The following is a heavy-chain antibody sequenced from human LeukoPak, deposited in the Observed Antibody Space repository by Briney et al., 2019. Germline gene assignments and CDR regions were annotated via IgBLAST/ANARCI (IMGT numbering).Heavy chain of an antibody. Sequence: SETLSLTCTVSGYSISSGYYWTWIRQPPGKGLEWIGSIYHSGSTYYNPSLKSRVTISVDTSKNQFSLKLSSVTAADTAVYYCARGPIVVVPAATAFDIWGQGTMVTVSS. CDR1: GYSISSGYY. D-gene: IGHD2-2*01. CDR3: ARGPIVVVPAATAFDI. V-gene: IGHV4-38-2*02. J-gene: IGHJ3*02. CDR2: IYHSGST.